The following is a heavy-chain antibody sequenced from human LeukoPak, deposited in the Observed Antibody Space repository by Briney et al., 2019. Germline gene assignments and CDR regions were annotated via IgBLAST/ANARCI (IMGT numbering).Heavy chain of an antibody. CDR3: YKFDP. J-gene: IGHJ5*02. CDR1: GFSFSGYW. V-gene: IGHV3-74*01. D-gene: IGHD4-11*01. Sequence: GGSLRLSCAASGFSFSGYWMHWVRQAPGKGLVWVSRIYPDGSSTSYADSVKGGFTISRDNAKNTLYLQMNIMRAENTAVYCNYKFDPRGQGTLVSVFS. CDR2: IYPDGSST.